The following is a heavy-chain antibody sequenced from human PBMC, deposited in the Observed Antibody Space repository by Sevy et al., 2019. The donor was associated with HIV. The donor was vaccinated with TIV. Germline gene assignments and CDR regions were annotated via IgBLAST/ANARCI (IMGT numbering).Heavy chain of an antibody. CDR3: ASRFGGTAPYFYYYAMDV. Sequence: ASVKVSCKASGYTFTSYGMSWVRQAPGQGLEWVGWLYPYNGKTDYEQKLQGRVSMTTDTSTSTAYMELRSLRSDDTAVYYCASRFGGTAPYFYYYAMDVWGQGTTVTVSS. D-gene: IGHD2-15*01. CDR1: GYTFTSYG. CDR2: LYPYNGKT. V-gene: IGHV1-18*01. J-gene: IGHJ6*02.